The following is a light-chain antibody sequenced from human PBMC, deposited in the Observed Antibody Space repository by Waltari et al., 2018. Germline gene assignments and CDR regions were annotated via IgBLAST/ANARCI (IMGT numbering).Light chain of an antibody. CDR1: EAISTY. CDR3: QQFHSVPLT. Sequence: QSPSALSASVGDTVTISCRASEAISTYLAWYQEKPGKVPKPLIYHASNLEGGVPSRFSGSGSGTEFTLTISGLQPEDFATYHCQQFHSVPLTFGGGTKVEI. J-gene: IGKJ4*01. V-gene: IGKV1-16*01. CDR2: HAS.